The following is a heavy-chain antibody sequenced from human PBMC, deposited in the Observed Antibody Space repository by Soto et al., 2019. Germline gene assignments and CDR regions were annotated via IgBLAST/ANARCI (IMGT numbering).Heavy chain of an antibody. D-gene: IGHD6-6*01. J-gene: IGHJ6*02. CDR3: ARDSSSSGYYYGMAV. CDR1: GWSLSIDG. Sequence: VSVTRAWKTAGWSLSIDGSGCGLQAPRQLLEWMGWVSGYNGHSSSAQKFQDRVIMTADTSTNTAYMELRSLTPDDSAVYFCARDSSSSGYYYGMAVWVQGTTVTVSS. CDR2: VSGYNGHS. V-gene: IGHV1-18*01.